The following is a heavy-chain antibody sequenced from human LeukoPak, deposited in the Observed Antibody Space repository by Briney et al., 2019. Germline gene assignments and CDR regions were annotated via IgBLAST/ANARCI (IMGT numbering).Heavy chain of an antibody. V-gene: IGHV4-30-4*08. CDR1: GGSIGTGGYY. CDR3: VRGLSRDYYGSGSYYNVNWFDR. Sequence: PSETLSLTCTVSGGSIGTGGYYWSWIRQHPGKGLEWIGSISYSGSTYYNPSLKSRVTISVDTSKNQFSLKLSSVTAADTAVYYCVRGLSRDYYGSGSYYNVNWFDRWGQGTLVTVSS. D-gene: IGHD3-10*01. J-gene: IGHJ5*02. CDR2: ISYSGST.